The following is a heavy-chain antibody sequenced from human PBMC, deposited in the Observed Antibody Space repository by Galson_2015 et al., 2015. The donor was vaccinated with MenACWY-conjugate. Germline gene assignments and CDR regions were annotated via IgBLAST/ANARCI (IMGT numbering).Heavy chain of an antibody. Sequence: SLRLSCAASGFIFNNYWMSWVRQVPGKGPEWVANIKQDGSEKYYVDSVRGRFTISRDNAKNSLYLQMNSLRAEDTAVYYCARDLGFYCSRNGCYSPYWGQGTLVTVSS. CDR3: ARDLGFYCSRNGCYSPY. J-gene: IGHJ4*02. D-gene: IGHD2-15*01. CDR2: IKQDGSEK. CDR1: GFIFNNYW. V-gene: IGHV3-7*03.